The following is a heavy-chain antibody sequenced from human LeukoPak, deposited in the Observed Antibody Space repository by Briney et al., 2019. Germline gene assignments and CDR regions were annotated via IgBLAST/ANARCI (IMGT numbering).Heavy chain of an antibody. CDR3: AELGITMIGGV. CDR1: GFTFSSYE. V-gene: IGHV3-48*03. J-gene: IGHJ6*04. D-gene: IGHD3-10*02. Sequence: GGSLRLSCAASGFTFSSYEMNWVRQAPGKWLEWVSYISSSGSTIYYADSVEGRFTISRDNAKNSLYLQMNSLRAEDTAVYYCAELGITMIGGVWGKGTTVTISS. CDR2: ISSSGSTI.